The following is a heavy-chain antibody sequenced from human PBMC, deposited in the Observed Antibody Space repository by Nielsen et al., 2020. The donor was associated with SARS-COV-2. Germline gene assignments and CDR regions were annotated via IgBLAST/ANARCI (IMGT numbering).Heavy chain of an antibody. J-gene: IGHJ4*02. CDR1: GFTFSSYA. D-gene: IGHD6-13*01. V-gene: IGHV3-23*01. CDR2: ISANIGST. Sequence: GESLKISCAASGFTFSSYAMSWVRQAPGRGLERVSAISANIGSTTYADSVKGRFTISRDNSKSSLYLEMYSLRAEDTAVYFCAKTPGSSSWSDLLFDYWGQGILVTVSS. CDR3: AKTPGSSSWSDLLFDY.